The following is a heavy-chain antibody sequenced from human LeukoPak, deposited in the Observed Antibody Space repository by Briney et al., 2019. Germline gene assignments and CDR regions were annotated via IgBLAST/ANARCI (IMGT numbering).Heavy chain of an antibody. CDR2: IRYDGSNK. J-gene: IGHJ4*02. CDR3: ARVVVVAAKAIDY. V-gene: IGHV3-30*02. Sequence: PGGSLRLSCAASGFTFSSYGMHWVRQAPGKGLEWVAFIRYDGSNKYYADSVKGRFTISRDNSKNTLYLQMNSLRAEDTAVYYCARVVVVAAKAIDYWGQGTLVTVSS. D-gene: IGHD2-15*01. CDR1: GFTFSSYG.